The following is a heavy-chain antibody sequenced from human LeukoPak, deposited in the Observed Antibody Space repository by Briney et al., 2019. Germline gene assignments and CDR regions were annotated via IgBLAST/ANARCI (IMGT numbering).Heavy chain of an antibody. CDR3: ARAPGPSRTSGAPGD. J-gene: IGHJ4*02. V-gene: IGHV3-53*01. Sequence: PGGSLRLSCAASGFTVSTNYMTWVRQAPGKGLEWVSVIYGGGSTSYADSVKGRFTISRDNSKNTLYLQMNSLRAEDTAVYYCARAPGPSRTSGAPGDWGQGTLLTVSS. CDR2: IYGGGST. CDR1: GFTVSTNY. D-gene: IGHD2-8*01.